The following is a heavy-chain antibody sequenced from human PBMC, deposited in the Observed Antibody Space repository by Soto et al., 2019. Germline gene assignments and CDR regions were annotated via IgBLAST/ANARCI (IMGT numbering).Heavy chain of an antibody. D-gene: IGHD3-10*01. CDR1: GFTFSSYA. V-gene: IGHV3-30-3*01. CDR3: ARDLTGIYGMDV. J-gene: IGHJ6*02. Sequence: PGGSLRLSCAASGFTFSSYAMHWVRQAPGKGLEWVAVISYDGSNKYYADSVKGRFTISRDNSKNTLYLQMNSLRAEDTAVYYCARDLTGIYGMDVWGQGTTVTVSS. CDR2: ISYDGSNK.